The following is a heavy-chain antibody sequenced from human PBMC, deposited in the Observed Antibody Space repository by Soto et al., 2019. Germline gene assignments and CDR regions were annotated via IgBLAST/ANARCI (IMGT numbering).Heavy chain of an antibody. CDR1: GGSISSSNW. D-gene: IGHD3-22*01. CDR2: IYHSGNT. J-gene: IGHJ1*01. V-gene: IGHV4-4*02. Sequence: NPSETLSLTCAVSGGSISSSNWWSWVRQPPGKGLEWIGEIYHSGNTNYNPSLKSRVTISVDKSKNQFSLKLSSVTAADTAVYYCARFEYDSSGYGSGYFQHWGQGTLVTVSS. CDR3: ARFEYDSSGYGSGYFQH.